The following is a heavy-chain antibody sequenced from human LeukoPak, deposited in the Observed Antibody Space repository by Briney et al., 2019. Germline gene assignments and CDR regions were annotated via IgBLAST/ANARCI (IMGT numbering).Heavy chain of an antibody. J-gene: IGHJ4*02. V-gene: IGHV3-21*01. Sequence: GGSLSLSCAASGSSISSYSMTWVRQAPGDGLEWVSSFTSRSRSIYYADSVKGRFTIVRDTANPSLYLQINSLRVEDTAIYYCAKENSGIAATDINGYGVQGTLVTVTS. CDR1: GSSISSYS. CDR3: AKENSGIAATDINGY. CDR2: FTSRSRSI. D-gene: IGHD6-13*01.